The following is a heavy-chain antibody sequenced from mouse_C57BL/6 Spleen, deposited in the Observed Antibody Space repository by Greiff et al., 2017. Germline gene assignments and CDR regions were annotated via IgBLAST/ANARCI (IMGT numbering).Heavy chain of an antibody. CDR2: ISSGGDYI. Sequence: EVKLVESGEGLVKPGGSLKLSCAASGFTFSSYAMSWVRQTPEKRLEWVAYISSGGDYIYYADTVKGRFTISRDNARNTLYLQMSGLKSEDTAMYYCTRDSDGYSFDYWGQGTTLTVSS. V-gene: IGHV5-9-1*02. CDR3: TRDSDGYSFDY. D-gene: IGHD2-3*01. J-gene: IGHJ2*01. CDR1: GFTFSSYA.